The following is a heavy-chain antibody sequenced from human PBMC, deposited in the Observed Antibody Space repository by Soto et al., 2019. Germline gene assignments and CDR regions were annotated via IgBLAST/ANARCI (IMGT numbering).Heavy chain of an antibody. CDR2: IYYSGST. D-gene: IGHD4-17*01. J-gene: IGHJ5*02. V-gene: IGHV4-30-4*01. CDR1: GGSISSGDYY. Sequence: SETLSLTCTVSGGSISSGDYYWSWIRQPPGKGLEWIGYIYYSGSTYYNPSLKSRVTISVDTSKNQFSLKLSSVTAADTAVYYCARGSDYILNNWFDPWGQGTLVTVSS. CDR3: ARGSDYILNNWFDP.